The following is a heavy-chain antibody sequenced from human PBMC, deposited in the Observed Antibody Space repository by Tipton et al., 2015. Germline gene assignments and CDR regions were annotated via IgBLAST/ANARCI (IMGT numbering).Heavy chain of an antibody. J-gene: IGHJ4*02. Sequence: SLRLSCAASGFTFINYGMSWVRQAPGKGLEWVSAISGSGDTTYYADSVKGRFTISRDNSKNTLYLQMNSLRAEDTAVYYCAKSRPRWLQLDYWGQGTLVIVSS. CDR1: GFTFINYG. V-gene: IGHV3-23*01. CDR3: AKSRPRWLQLDY. CDR2: ISGSGDTT. D-gene: IGHD5-24*01.